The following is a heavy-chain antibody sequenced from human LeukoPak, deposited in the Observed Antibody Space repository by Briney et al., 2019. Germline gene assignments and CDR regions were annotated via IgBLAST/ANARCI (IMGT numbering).Heavy chain of an antibody. D-gene: IGHD2-8*01. CDR3: ARLGSNYYYYMDV. Sequence: PGGSLTLSCAASGFTFSSYWMSWLRQAPGKGLEWVANIKQDGSEKYYVDSVKGRFTISRDNAKNSLYLQMNSLRAEDTAVYYCARLGSNYYYYMDVWGKGTTVTVSS. J-gene: IGHJ6*03. CDR1: GFTFSSYW. CDR2: IKQDGSEK. V-gene: IGHV3-7*01.